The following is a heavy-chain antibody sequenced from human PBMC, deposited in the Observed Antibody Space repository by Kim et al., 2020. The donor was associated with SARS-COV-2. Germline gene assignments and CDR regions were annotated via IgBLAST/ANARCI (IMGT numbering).Heavy chain of an antibody. CDR3: AREQGELGNPVFDS. J-gene: IGHJ4*02. V-gene: IGHV3-23*01. D-gene: IGHD1-7*01. Sequence: AASVKGRFTISRDNSKSRLYLHMNSLRVEDTAVYYCAREQGELGNPVFDSWGQGILVTVSS.